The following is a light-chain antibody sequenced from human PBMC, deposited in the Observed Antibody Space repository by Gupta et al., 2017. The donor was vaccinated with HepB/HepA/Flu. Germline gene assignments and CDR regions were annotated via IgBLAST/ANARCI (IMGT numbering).Light chain of an antibody. CDR1: NIGTKG. J-gene: IGLJ2*01. Sequence: SYVVTQPPSVSVAPGKTASITCGGNNIGTKGVHWYQQKPGQAPVMVIYNDSDRPSGIPERVSGSNSGSTATLTISRVEAGDEAEYYCQVWDSSNDSAVFGGGTKLTVL. CDR2: NDS. V-gene: IGLV3-21*04. CDR3: QVWDSSNDSAV.